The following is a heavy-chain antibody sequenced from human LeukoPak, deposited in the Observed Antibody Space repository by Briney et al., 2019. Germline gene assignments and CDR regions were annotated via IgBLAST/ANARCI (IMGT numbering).Heavy chain of an antibody. CDR2: ISDDGSNQ. Sequence: GGSLRLSCEGSGFSFSNYGMHWVREGPGKGLEWLAVISDDGSNQHFAKSVEGRFAISRDNSKDTLYLHMNSLRPEDTAVYYCAQDLRAEPGWGWYRVRFLFESWGQGTLVTVS. D-gene: IGHD6-19*01. CDR3: AQDLRAEPGWGWYRVRFLFES. J-gene: IGHJ4*02. CDR1: GFSFSNYG. V-gene: IGHV3-30*18.